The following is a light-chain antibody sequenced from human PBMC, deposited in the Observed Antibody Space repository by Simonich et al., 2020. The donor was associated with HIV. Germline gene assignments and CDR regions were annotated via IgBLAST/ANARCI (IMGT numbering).Light chain of an antibody. J-gene: IGKJ3*01. CDR3: MQGTLPFT. Sequence: DIVMTQSPLSLPVTPGEPASISCRSSQSLLHSNGYNYLDWYLQKPGQSPQLLIYLGSNRASGVPDRFSGSGSGTDFTLKISRVEAEDVGVYYCMQGTLPFTFGTGTKVDIK. CDR1: QSLLHSNGYNY. CDR2: LGS. V-gene: IGKV2-28*01.